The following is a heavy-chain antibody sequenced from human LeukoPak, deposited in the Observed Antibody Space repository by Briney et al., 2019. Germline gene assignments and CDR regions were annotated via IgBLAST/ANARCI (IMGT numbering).Heavy chain of an antibody. D-gene: IGHD2-2*01. J-gene: IGHJ6*03. CDR3: ARLNCSSTSCYPYYYYYYMDV. CDR1: GGSISSYY. Sequence: SETLSLTCTVSGGSISSYYWSWIRQPAGKGLEWIGRIYTSGSTNYNPSLKSRVTISVDTSKNQFSLKLSSVTAADTAVYYCARLNCSSTSCYPYYYYYYMDVWGKGTTVTVSS. CDR2: IYTSGST. V-gene: IGHV4-4*07.